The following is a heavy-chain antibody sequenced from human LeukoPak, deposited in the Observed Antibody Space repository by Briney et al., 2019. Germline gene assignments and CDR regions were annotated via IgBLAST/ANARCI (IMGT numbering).Heavy chain of an antibody. D-gene: IGHD2-2*01. CDR2: ISAYNGNT. Sequence: ASVTVSCTASGYTFTSYGISWVRQAPGQGLEWMGWISAYNGNTNYAQKLQGRVTMTTDTSTSTAYMELRSLRSDDTAVYYCARWEAYCSSTSCYGIAYGMDVWGQGTTVTVSS. J-gene: IGHJ6*02. V-gene: IGHV1-18*01. CDR3: ARWEAYCSSTSCYGIAYGMDV. CDR1: GYTFTSYG.